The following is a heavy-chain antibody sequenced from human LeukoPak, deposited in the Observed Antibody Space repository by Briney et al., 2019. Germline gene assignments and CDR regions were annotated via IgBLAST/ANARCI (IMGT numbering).Heavy chain of an antibody. Sequence: PGGSLRLSCAASGFTVSSNYMSWVRQAPGEGLEWVSAISSSGLSTYYADSVKGRFTISRDNSKNTLYLQINSLRAEDTAVYNCAKAACSGGTCYPRYFDYWGQGTLVTVSS. V-gene: IGHV3-23*01. CDR2: ISSSGLST. CDR1: GFTVSSNY. CDR3: AKAACSGGTCYPRYFDY. D-gene: IGHD2-15*01. J-gene: IGHJ4*02.